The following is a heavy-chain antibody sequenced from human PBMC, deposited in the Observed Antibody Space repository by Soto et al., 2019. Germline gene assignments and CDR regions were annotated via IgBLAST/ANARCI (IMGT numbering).Heavy chain of an antibody. V-gene: IGHV4-59*01. CDR1: HGSIGNYY. D-gene: IGHD6-19*01. Sequence: SETLSLTCAVSHGSIGNYYWSWIRQSPGKGLEWIGYIYYSGSTKYNPSLKSRVTISVDTSKNQFSLKLTSATAADTAMYYCATDRAYSSDWYLVFDIWGQGTMVTVSS. J-gene: IGHJ3*02. CDR2: IYYSGST. CDR3: ATDRAYSSDWYLVFDI.